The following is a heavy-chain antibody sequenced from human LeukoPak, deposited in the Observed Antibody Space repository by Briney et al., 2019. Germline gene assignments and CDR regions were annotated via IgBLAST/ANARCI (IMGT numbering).Heavy chain of an antibody. CDR2: IYYSGST. CDR1: GGSISSGGYY. V-gene: IGHV4-31*03. D-gene: IGHD5-12*01. Sequence: SQTLSLTCTVSGGSISSGGYYWSWFRQHPGKGLEWIGYIYYSGSTYYNPSLKSRVTISVDTSKNQFSLKLSSVTAADTAVYYCASAPRATINPGYFDYWGQGTLVTVSS. CDR3: ASAPRATINPGYFDY. J-gene: IGHJ4*02.